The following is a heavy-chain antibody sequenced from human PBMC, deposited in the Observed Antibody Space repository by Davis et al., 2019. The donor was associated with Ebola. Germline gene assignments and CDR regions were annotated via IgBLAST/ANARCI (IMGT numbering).Heavy chain of an antibody. Sequence: ASVTVSCKASGYTFTNYYMHWVRQPPGQGLEWMGMINPNDGRTIYAQKFQGRVTVTRDPSTTTVYMDLSSLRSEDTALYYCTTPGGQDSGYDVFDIWGQGTMVTVSS. CDR3: TTPGGQDSGYDVFDI. V-gene: IGHV1-46*03. D-gene: IGHD5-12*01. J-gene: IGHJ3*02. CDR2: INPNDGRT. CDR1: GYTFTNYY.